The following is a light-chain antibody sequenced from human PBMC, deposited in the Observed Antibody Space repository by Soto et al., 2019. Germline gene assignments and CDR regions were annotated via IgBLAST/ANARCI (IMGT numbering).Light chain of an antibody. CDR2: AAS. CDR1: QDINNY. J-gene: IGKJ4*01. Sequence: DIQMTQSPSSQSASVGDRVTITCRASQDINNYLAWYQQRPGKVPKLLIYAASTLQSGVPSRFSGSGSGTDFTLTISSLQPEDVASYYCQKYDIAPRTFGGGTRVEVK. CDR3: QKYDIAPRT. V-gene: IGKV1-27*01.